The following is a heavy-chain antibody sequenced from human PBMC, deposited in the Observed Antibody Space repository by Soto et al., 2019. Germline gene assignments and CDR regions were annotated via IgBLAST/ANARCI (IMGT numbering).Heavy chain of an antibody. J-gene: IGHJ6*02. CDR3: ARSTSWGQRAEPNYDFWSGYYKPLYYYSMDV. D-gene: IGHD3-3*01. V-gene: IGHV4-34*01. CDR1: GGSFSGYY. Sequence: PSETLSLTCAVYGGSFSGYYWSWIRQPPGKGLEWIGEINHSGSTNYNPSLKSRVTISVDTSKNQFSLKLSSVTAADTAVYYCARSTSWGQRAEPNYDFWSGYYKPLYYYSMDVWGQGTTVTVSS. CDR2: INHSGST.